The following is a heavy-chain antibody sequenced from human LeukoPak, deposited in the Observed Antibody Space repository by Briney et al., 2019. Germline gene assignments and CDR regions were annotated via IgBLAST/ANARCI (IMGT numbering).Heavy chain of an antibody. J-gene: IGHJ4*02. CDR1: GFTFSSYA. CDR3: ARDRYDFWSGTFDY. Sequence: GGSLRLSCAASGFTFSSYAMSWVRQAPGKGLEWVSGISGSGGSTYYADSVKGRFTISRDNSKDTLYLQMNSLRAEDTAVYYCARDRYDFWSGTFDYWGQGTLVTVSS. V-gene: IGHV3-23*01. D-gene: IGHD3-3*01. CDR2: ISGSGGST.